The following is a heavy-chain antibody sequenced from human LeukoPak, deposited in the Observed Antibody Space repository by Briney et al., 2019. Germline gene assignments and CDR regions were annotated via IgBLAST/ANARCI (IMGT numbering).Heavy chain of an antibody. Sequence: SVKVSCKASGGTFSSYAISWVRQAPGQGLEWMGGIIPIFGTANYAQKLQGRVTITADESTSTAYMELSSLRSEDTAVYYCARDSTTMVRGVIINWFDPWGQGTLVTVSS. CDR3: ARDSTTMVRGVIINWFDP. D-gene: IGHD3-10*01. J-gene: IGHJ5*02. CDR2: IIPIFGTA. CDR1: GGTFSSYA. V-gene: IGHV1-69*13.